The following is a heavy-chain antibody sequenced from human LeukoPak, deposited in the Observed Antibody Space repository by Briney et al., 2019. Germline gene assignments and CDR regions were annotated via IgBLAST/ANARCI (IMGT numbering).Heavy chain of an antibody. CDR1: GFTFSSYW. CDR3: AREAYYDSSGYPNGRVGYYYYYYMDV. D-gene: IGHD3-22*01. CDR2: IKQDGSEK. V-gene: IGHV3-7*01. J-gene: IGHJ6*03. Sequence: GGSLRLSCAASGFTFSSYWMSWVRQAPGKGLEWVANIKQDGSEKYYVDSVKGRFTISRDNAKNSLYLQMNSLRAEDTAVYYCAREAYYDSSGYPNGRVGYYYYYYMDVWGKGTTVTISS.